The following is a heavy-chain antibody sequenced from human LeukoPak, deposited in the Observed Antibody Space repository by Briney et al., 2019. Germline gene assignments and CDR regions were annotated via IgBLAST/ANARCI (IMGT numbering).Heavy chain of an antibody. CDR3: ARVGGTMVRGVIIRGRLY. J-gene: IGHJ4*02. CDR2: IRYDGSNK. CDR1: GFTFSSYG. V-gene: IGHV3-30*02. Sequence: GGSLRLSCAASGFTFSSYGMHWVRQAPGKGLEWVAFIRYDGSNKYYADSVKGRFTISRDNAKNSLYLQMNSLRAEDTAVYYCARVGGTMVRGVIIRGRLYWGQGTLVTVSS. D-gene: IGHD3-10*01.